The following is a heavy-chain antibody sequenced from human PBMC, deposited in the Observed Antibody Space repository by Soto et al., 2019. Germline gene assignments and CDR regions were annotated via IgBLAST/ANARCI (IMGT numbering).Heavy chain of an antibody. J-gene: IGHJ4*02. CDR1: GFNFGAYG. Sequence: GGSLRLSCAASGFNFGAYGMHWVRQAPGEGLEWVAVIWYDGISKDYAESVRGRFTISRDNSKNTVFLQMNNLRAADTAVYYCARDKSQRLDYWGQGDLVTVSS. CDR2: IWYDGISK. V-gene: IGHV3-33*01. CDR3: ARDKSQRLDY.